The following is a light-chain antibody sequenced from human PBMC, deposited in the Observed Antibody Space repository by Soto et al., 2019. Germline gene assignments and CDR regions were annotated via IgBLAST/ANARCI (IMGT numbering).Light chain of an antibody. J-gene: IGKJ1*01. CDR2: AAS. V-gene: IGKV1-6*01. CDR3: LQDYNYPWT. Sequence: AIQMTQSPSSLSASVVDRVTITCRASQGIRNDLGWYQQKPGKAPKLLIYAASSLQSGVPSRFSGSGSGTDFTFTISSLQPEDFATYYCLQDYNYPWTFGQGTKGDIK. CDR1: QGIRND.